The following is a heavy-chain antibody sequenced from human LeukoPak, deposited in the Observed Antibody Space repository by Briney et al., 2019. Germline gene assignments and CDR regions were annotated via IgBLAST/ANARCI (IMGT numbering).Heavy chain of an antibody. V-gene: IGHV3-23*01. CDR1: GFTFSSYA. Sequence: GGSLRLSCAASGFTFSSYAMSWVRQAPGKGLEWVSAISGSGGSTYYADSVKGRFTISRDNSKNTLYLQMNSLRAEDTAVYYCALEYYDFWSGYYTGPYFDYWGQGTLVTVFS. J-gene: IGHJ4*02. CDR2: ISGSGGST. CDR3: ALEYYDFWSGYYTGPYFDY. D-gene: IGHD3-3*01.